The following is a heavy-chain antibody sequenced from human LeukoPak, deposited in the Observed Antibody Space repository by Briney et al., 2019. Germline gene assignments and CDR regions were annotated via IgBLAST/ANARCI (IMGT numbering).Heavy chain of an antibody. CDR2: ISGSGGST. CDR3: ARDSDITMIVVVITSGHAFDI. CDR1: GFTFSSYA. Sequence: GGSLRVSCAASGFTFSSYAMSWVRQAPGKGLEWVSSISGSGGSTYYADSVKGRFTISRDNSKNTLYLQMNSLRAEDTAVYYCARDSDITMIVVVITSGHAFDIWGQGTMVTVSS. V-gene: IGHV3-23*01. D-gene: IGHD3-22*01. J-gene: IGHJ3*02.